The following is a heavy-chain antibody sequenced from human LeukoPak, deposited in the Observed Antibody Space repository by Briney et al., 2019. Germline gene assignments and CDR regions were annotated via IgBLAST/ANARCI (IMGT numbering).Heavy chain of an antibody. Sequence: GGSLGLSCAASGFTFSRYWMTWVRQAPGKGLEWVANIKPDGSGKSYVDSVKGRFTISRDNAEKSLYLEMNSLRVEDTAVYYCASPLLESGGNVHFGLWGRGTLVTVSS. D-gene: IGHD4-23*01. J-gene: IGHJ2*01. CDR3: ASPLLESGGNVHFGL. V-gene: IGHV3-7*05. CDR1: GFTFSRYW. CDR2: IKPDGSGK.